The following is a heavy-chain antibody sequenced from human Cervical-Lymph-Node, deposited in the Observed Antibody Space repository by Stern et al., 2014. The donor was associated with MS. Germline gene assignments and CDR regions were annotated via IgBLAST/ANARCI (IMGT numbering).Heavy chain of an antibody. Sequence: EVQLVQSGGGLVQPGRSLRLSCAASGFTFDDYAMHWVRQAPGKGLEWVSGISWISGSIVYAASVKGRFTISRDNAKNSLYLQMNSLRAEDTALYAKDIVGSYSSAGGVFDYWGQGTLVTVSS. CDR1: GFTFDDYA. CDR2: ISWISGSI. V-gene: IGHV3-9*01. D-gene: IGHD6-25*01. CDR3: DIVGSYSSAGGVFDY. J-gene: IGHJ4*02.